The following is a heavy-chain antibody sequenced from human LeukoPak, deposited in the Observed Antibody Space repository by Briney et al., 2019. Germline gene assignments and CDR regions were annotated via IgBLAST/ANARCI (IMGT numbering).Heavy chain of an antibody. J-gene: IGHJ4*02. Sequence: GGSLRLSCAASGFTFSSYAMSWVRQAPGKGLEWVSAISGSGGSTYYADSVKGRFTISRDNSKNTLHLQMNSLRAEDTAVYYCAKDHIYYGSGSDLDYWGQGTLVTVSS. D-gene: IGHD3-10*01. CDR2: ISGSGGST. CDR3: AKDHIYYGSGSDLDY. V-gene: IGHV3-23*01. CDR1: GFTFSSYA.